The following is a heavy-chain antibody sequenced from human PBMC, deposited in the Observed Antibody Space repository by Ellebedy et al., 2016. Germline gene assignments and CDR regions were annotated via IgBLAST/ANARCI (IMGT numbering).Heavy chain of an antibody. CDR3: TSVRGYSGYDYYYYGMDV. Sequence: GESLKISXAASGFTFSGSAMHWVRQASGKGLEWVGRIRSKANSYATAYAASVKGRFTISRDDSKNTAYLQMNSLKTEDTAVYYCTSVRGYSGYDYYYYGMDVWGQGTTVTVSS. CDR1: GFTFSGSA. J-gene: IGHJ6*02. V-gene: IGHV3-73*01. D-gene: IGHD5-12*01. CDR2: IRSKANSYAT.